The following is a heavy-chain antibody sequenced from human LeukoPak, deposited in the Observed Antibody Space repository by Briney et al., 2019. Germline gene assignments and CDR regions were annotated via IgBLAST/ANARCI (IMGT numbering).Heavy chain of an antibody. J-gene: IGHJ4*02. CDR3: AKITGAAGLFYFDY. Sequence: GGSLRLSCVASGFTFSSYAMSWVRQAPGKGLEWVSAISGGGGSTYYADSVKGRFTISRDNSKNTLYLQMNSLRAEDTAVYYCAKITGAAGLFYFDYWGQGTLVTVSS. V-gene: IGHV3-23*01. D-gene: IGHD6-13*01. CDR1: GFTFSSYA. CDR2: ISGGGGST.